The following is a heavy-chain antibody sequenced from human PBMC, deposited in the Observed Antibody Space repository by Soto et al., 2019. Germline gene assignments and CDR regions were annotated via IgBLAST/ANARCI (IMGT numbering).Heavy chain of an antibody. V-gene: IGHV3-23*01. D-gene: IGHD3-10*01. CDR3: AKALYGGFTY. CDR2: ISGSGDST. Sequence: EVRLLESGGGSVQPGGSLRLSCAASGFTFSVYAMSWVRQAPGKGLEWVSGISGSGDSTHYADSVKGRFTVSRDNSKSMLYLQTNSRRAEDTAIYYCAKALYGGFTYWGQGTLVTVSS. CDR1: GFTFSVYA. J-gene: IGHJ4*02.